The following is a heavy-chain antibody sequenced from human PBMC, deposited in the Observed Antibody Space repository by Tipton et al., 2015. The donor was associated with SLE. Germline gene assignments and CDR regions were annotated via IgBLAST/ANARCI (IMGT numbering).Heavy chain of an antibody. Sequence: LRLSCAVYGGSFSGYYWSWIRQPPGKGLEWIGEINHSGSTNYNPSLKSRVTISVDTSKNQFSLKLSSVTAADTAVYYCARGGQSHYYYYYMDVWGKGTTVTVSS. D-gene: IGHD6-19*01. J-gene: IGHJ6*03. CDR2: INHSGST. CDR1: GGSFSGYY. CDR3: ARGGQSHYYYYYMDV. V-gene: IGHV4-34*01.